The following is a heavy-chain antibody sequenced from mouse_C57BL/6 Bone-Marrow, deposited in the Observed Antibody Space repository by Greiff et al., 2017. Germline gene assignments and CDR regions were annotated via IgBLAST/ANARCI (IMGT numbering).Heavy chain of an antibody. CDR2: IYPRSGNT. CDR1: GYTFTSYG. V-gene: IGHV1-81*01. CDR3: ARNGYYDY. D-gene: IGHD2-3*01. Sequence: QVQLKESGAELARPGASVKLSCKASGYTFTSYGISWVKQRTGQGLEWIGEIYPRSGNTYSNEKFKGKATLTADKSSSTAYMELRSLTSEDSAVYFCARNGYYDYGGQGATLTVSS. J-gene: IGHJ2*01.